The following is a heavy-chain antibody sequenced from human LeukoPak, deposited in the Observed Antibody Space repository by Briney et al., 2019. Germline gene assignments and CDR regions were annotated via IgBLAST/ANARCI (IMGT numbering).Heavy chain of an antibody. D-gene: IGHD6-19*01. CDR2: INAGNGNT. V-gene: IGHV1-3*01. CDR3: ARGAVAGIPTPDY. J-gene: IGHJ4*02. Sequence: ASVKVSCKASGYTFTSYAMHWARQAPGQTLEWMGWINAGNGNTKYSQKFQGRVTITRDTSASTAYMELSSLRSEDTAVYYCARGAVAGIPTPDYWGQGTLVTVSS. CDR1: GYTFTSYA.